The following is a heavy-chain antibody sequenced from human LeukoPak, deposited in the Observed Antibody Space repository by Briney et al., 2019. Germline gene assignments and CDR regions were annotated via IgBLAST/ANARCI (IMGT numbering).Heavy chain of an antibody. CDR1: GYTFTNYG. CDR2: ISAYYGNT. V-gene: IGHV1-18*01. Sequence: GAVTDSFKCSGYTFTNYGISWVRQAPGQGGEWMGWISAYYGNTNYAQKLQCKPALTTDTPTSTAYMELKSLRSDDTAVYYCARDRRMGLWFGEFEFDYWGQRNPFSVSS. CDR3: ARDRRMGLWFGEFEFDY. J-gene: IGHJ4*02. D-gene: IGHD3-10*01.